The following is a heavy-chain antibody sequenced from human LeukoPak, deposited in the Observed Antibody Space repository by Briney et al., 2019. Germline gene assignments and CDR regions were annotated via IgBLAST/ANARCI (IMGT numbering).Heavy chain of an antibody. Sequence: PSETLSLTCTVSGGSISSSSYYWGWIRQPPGKGLEWIGSIYYSGSTYYNPSLKSRVTISVDTSKNQFSLKLSSVTAADTAVYYCARPRYSSGWLGGYWGQGTLVTVSS. CDR1: GGSISSSSYY. CDR3: ARPRYSSGWLGGY. J-gene: IGHJ4*02. V-gene: IGHV4-39*01. D-gene: IGHD6-19*01. CDR2: IYYSGST.